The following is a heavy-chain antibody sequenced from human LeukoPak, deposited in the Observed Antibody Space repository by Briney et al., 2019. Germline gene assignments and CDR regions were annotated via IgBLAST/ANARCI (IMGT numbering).Heavy chain of an antibody. CDR2: ISSSSSTI. V-gene: IGHV3-48*02. CDR3: ARETGYAFDM. CDR1: GFTFSGYS. Sequence: PGGSLRLSCAASGFTFSGYSMIWVRQAPGRGLEWLSYISSSSSTISYADSVKGRFTISRDNAQNSLYLLMNSLRDEDTAVYYCARETGYAFDMWGQGTMVTVSS. J-gene: IGHJ3*02.